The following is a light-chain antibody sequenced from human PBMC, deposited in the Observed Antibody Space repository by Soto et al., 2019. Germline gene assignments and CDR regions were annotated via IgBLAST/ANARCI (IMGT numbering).Light chain of an antibody. CDR3: QQSYNAPVT. V-gene: IGKV1-39*01. CDR1: QSISSY. Sequence: DIQMTQSPSSLSASVGDRVTITCRASQSISSYLNWYQQKPGKAPNLLISAASSLQSGVPSRFSGSGSGTDFTLTINNLQPEDCATYYCQQSYNAPVTFGQGTKLEIK. J-gene: IGKJ2*01. CDR2: AAS.